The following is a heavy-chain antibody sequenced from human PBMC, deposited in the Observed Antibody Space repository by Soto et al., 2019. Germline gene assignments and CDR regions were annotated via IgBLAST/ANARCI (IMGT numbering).Heavy chain of an antibody. Sequence: SETLSLTCTVSGGSISSSSYYWGWIRQPPGKGLEWIGSIYYSGGHFYNPSLESRVTISVDTSKNQLSLKLSSVTAADTAVYYCARHGGHCSGTGCYDGWFDPWGQGILVTVSS. J-gene: IGHJ5*02. CDR1: GGSISSSSYY. D-gene: IGHD2-2*01. CDR2: IYYSGGH. V-gene: IGHV4-39*01. CDR3: ARHGGHCSGTGCYDGWFDP.